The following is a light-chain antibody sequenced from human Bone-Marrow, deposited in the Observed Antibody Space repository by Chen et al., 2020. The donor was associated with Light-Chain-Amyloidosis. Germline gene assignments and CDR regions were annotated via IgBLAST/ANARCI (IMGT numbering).Light chain of an antibody. Sequence: NFMLTQPHSVSESPGKTVIISCTRSSGSIATNYVQWYQQRPGSSPTTLLYEDDQRPSGVPVRFSGSIDRSSNSASLTISGLKTADEADYYCQSYQGSSQGVFGGGTKLTVL. V-gene: IGLV6-57*01. CDR3: QSYQGSSQGV. CDR2: EDD. J-gene: IGLJ3*02. CDR1: SGSIATNY.